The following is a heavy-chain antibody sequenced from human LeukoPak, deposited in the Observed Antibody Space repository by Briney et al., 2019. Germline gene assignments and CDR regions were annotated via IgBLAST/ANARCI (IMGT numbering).Heavy chain of an antibody. V-gene: IGHV3-7*01. D-gene: IGHD6-19*01. CDR1: GFPFSSHW. CDR2: INQDGSEK. CDR3: ASGGGWVFNN. Sequence: GGSLRLSCAASGFPFSSHWLSWFRQSPGKGLEWVAHINQDGSEKYYVDSVKGRFTISRDNARNSQYLQMNSLRAEDTAVYYCASGGGWVFNNWGQGTLVTGSS. J-gene: IGHJ4*02.